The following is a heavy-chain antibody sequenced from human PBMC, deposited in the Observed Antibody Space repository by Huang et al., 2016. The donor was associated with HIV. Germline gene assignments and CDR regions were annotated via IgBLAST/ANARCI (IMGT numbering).Heavy chain of an antibody. V-gene: IGHV3-30-3*01. CDR1: GFTFSNYA. CDR2: ISNEGSTK. Sequence: QVQLVESGGGVVQPGTSLRLSCAASGFTFSNYAMNWFRQGQGKGLEWVAVISNEGSTKYYADSVKGRFTISRDNSKNTVYLQMNSLRAEDTAVYYCARSEPSRYYFDYWGQGTLVTVSS. J-gene: IGHJ4*02. CDR3: ARSEPSRYYFDY.